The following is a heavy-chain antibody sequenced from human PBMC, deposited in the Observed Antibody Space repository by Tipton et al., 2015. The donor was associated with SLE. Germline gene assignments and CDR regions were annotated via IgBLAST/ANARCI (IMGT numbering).Heavy chain of an antibody. CDR3: ARDRGCGREAFDI. CDR1: GASISSYY. D-gene: IGHD5-12*01. V-gene: IGHV4-34*01. Sequence: TLSLTCTVSGASISSYYWSWIRQPPGKGLEWIGEINHSGSTNYNPSLKSRVTISVDTSKNQFSLKLSSVTAADTAVYYCARDRGCGREAFDIWGQGTMVTVSS. CDR2: INHSGST. J-gene: IGHJ3*02.